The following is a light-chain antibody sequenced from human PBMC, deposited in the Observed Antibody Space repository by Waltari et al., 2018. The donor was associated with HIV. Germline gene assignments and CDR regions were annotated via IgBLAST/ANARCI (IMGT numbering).Light chain of an antibody. CDR1: HIGRQN. Sequence: SYMLTQPPSVSVAPGQQARITCGGNHIGRQNVHWYQQKPRQAPVLVVFNGGDRPSGIPQRLSGSSSENTATLTISRVEVGDEADYYCQVWDSSSDHPGVFGSGTKVTVL. CDR2: NGG. J-gene: IGLJ1*01. CDR3: QVWDSSSDHPGV. V-gene: IGLV3-21*02.